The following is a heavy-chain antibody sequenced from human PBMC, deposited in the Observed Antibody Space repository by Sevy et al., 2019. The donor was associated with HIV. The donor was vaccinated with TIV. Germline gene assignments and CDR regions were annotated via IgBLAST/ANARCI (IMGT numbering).Heavy chain of an antibody. Sequence: GGSLRLSCDASGFTFDMYWMQWVRQAPGKGLELVANIRQDGNEIYYAASVRSRFTISRDNAKGSLYLQMNNLRVEDTASYYCARRYFDLWGQGTLVTVSS. CDR2: IRQDGNEI. CDR3: ARRYFDL. J-gene: IGHJ4*02. CDR1: GFTFDMYW. V-gene: IGHV3-7*03.